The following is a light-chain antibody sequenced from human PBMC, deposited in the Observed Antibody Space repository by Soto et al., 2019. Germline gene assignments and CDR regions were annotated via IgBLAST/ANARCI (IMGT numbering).Light chain of an antibody. CDR1: QSISSW. J-gene: IGKJ2*01. CDR2: KAS. V-gene: IGKV1-5*03. CDR3: QQYNSYPYT. Sequence: DIQMTQSPSTLYASVGDIVTITCRASQSISSWLAWYQQKPGKAPKLLIYKASSLESGVPSRFSGSGSGTEFTLTISSLQPDAFATYYCQQYNSYPYTFGQGNKLEIK.